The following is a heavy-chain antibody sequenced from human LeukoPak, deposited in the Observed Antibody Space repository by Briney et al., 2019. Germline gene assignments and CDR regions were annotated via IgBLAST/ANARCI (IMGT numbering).Heavy chain of an antibody. CDR3: ARRAVGATPYFDY. CDR1: GGSFSGYY. V-gene: IGHV4-34*01. Sequence: PSETLSLTCAVYGGSFSGYYWSWIRQPPGKGLEWIGEINHSGSTNYNPSLKSRVTISVDTSKNQFSLKLSSVTAADTAVYYCARRAVGATPYFDYWRQGTLVTVSS. CDR2: INHSGST. J-gene: IGHJ4*02. D-gene: IGHD1-26*01.